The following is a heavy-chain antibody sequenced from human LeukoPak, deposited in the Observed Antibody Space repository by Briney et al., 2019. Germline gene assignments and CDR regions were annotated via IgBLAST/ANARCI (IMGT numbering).Heavy chain of an antibody. V-gene: IGHV1-3*01. J-gene: IGHJ5*02. CDR3: ARAARGNSGYCSSPSCTDHRYNWFDP. Sequence: ASVKVSCKASGYTFTNYAMHWVRQAPGQRLEWMGWINAGNGNAKYSQKFQGRVTITRDTSASSAYMEVSSLRSEDTAVYYCARAARGNSGYCSSPSCTDHRYNWFDPWGQGTLVTVSS. D-gene: IGHD2-2*01. CDR2: INAGNGNA. CDR1: GYTFTNYA.